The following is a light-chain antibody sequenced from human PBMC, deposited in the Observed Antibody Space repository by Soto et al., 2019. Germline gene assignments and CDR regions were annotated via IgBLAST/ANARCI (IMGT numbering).Light chain of an antibody. CDR1: SSDVGGYKY. J-gene: IGLJ2*01. Sequence: QSVLTQPASVSGSPGQSITISCTGTSSDVGGYKYVSWYQQHPGKAPKLIIYEVSNRPSGVSNRFSGSKSGNTASLTISGLQAEDEADYYCSSYTISSTVLFGGGTQLTVL. CDR3: SSYTISSTVL. CDR2: EVS. V-gene: IGLV2-14*01.